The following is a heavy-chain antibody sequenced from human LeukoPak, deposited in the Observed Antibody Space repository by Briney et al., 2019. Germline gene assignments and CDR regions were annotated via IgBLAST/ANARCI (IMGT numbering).Heavy chain of an antibody. CDR2: INPSGGST. Sequence: ASVKVSCKASGYTFTSYYMHWVRQAPGQGLEWMGIINPSGGSTSHAQKFQGRVTMTRDTSTSTVYMELSSLRSEDTAVYYCARDPALTGYHRGYFDYWGQGTLVTVSS. D-gene: IGHD3-9*01. CDR1: GYTFTSYY. V-gene: IGHV1-46*01. CDR3: ARDPALTGYHRGYFDY. J-gene: IGHJ4*02.